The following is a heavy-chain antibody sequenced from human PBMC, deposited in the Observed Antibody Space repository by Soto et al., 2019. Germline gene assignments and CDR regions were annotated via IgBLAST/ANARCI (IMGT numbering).Heavy chain of an antibody. Sequence: QVQLVESGGGVVQPGRSLRLSCAASGITFSSYGMHWVRQAPGKGLEWVAVISYDGSNKYYADSVKGRFTISRDNSKNTLYLQMNSLRAEDTAVYYCAKDRVGATGYYYYGMDVWGQGTTVTVSS. D-gene: IGHD1-26*01. CDR2: ISYDGSNK. J-gene: IGHJ6*02. CDR3: AKDRVGATGYYYYGMDV. CDR1: GITFSSYG. V-gene: IGHV3-30*18.